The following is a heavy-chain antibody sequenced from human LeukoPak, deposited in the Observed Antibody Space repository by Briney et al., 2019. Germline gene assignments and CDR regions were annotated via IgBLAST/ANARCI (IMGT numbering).Heavy chain of an antibody. J-gene: IGHJ4*02. CDR2: INWNGGST. V-gene: IGHV3-20*04. CDR3: AIDSRSTSSQGY. Sequence: PGGSLRLSCAASGFTFDDYGMSWVRQAPGKGLEWVSGINWNGGSTGYAESVKGRFTISRDNAKNTLYLQMNSLRAEDTAVYYCAIDSRSTSSQGYWGQGTLVTVSS. D-gene: IGHD6-6*01. CDR1: GFTFDDYG.